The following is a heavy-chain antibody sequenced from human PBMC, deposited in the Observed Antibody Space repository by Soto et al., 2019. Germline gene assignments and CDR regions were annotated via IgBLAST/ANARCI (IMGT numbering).Heavy chain of an antibody. CDR1: GYTFTSYG. CDR2: ISAYNGNT. CDR3: ARPVGGEPEIYGMDV. J-gene: IGHJ6*02. D-gene: IGHD3-16*01. Sequence: QVQLVQSGAEVKKPGASVKVSCKASGYTFTSYGISWVRQAPGQGLEWMGWISAYNGNTNYAQKLQGRVTMTTDPSTSTAYMELRSLRSDDTAVYYCARPVGGEPEIYGMDVWGQGTTVTVSS. V-gene: IGHV1-18*01.